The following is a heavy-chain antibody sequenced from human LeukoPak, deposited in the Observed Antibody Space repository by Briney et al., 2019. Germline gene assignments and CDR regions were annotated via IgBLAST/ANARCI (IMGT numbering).Heavy chain of an antibody. CDR3: ARAGWDSGYDFYYYYGMDV. Sequence: GGSLRLSCAASGFTFSSYDMHWVRQASGKGLEWVSGIGTAGDTYYPGSVKGRFTISRENAKNSLYLQMNSLRAGDTAVYYCARAGWDSGYDFYYYYGMDVWGQGTTVTVSS. CDR1: GFTFSSYD. CDR2: IGTAGDT. V-gene: IGHV3-13*01. J-gene: IGHJ6*02. D-gene: IGHD5-12*01.